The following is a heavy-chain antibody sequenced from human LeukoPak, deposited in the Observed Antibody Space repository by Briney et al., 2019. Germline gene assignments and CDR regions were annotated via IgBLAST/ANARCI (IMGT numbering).Heavy chain of an antibody. CDR2: IHYSGTT. CDR1: GGSISTYY. V-gene: IGHV4-59*01. CDR3: ARADTWPYFFDC. J-gene: IGHJ4*02. Sequence: PSETLSLTCAVSGGSISTYYWSWIRQPPGRGLEWIGYIHYSGTTNSNPSLKSRVTISVDTSKNQFSLKLTSVTAADTAVYYCARADTWPYFFDCWGQGTLVTVSS. D-gene: IGHD3-16*01.